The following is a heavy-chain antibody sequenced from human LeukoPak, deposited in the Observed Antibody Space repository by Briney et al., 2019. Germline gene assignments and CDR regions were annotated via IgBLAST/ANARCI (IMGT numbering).Heavy chain of an antibody. V-gene: IGHV3-23*01. CDR3: VKEDHYGDYVQIDH. Sequence: GGSLRLSCATSGFTVSSKYMSWIRQAPGKGLEWVSAITADGGGTNHADPVKGRFTISRDNSKSTLYLQMNSLRAEDTAVYYCVKEDHYGDYVQIDHWGQGTLVTVSS. J-gene: IGHJ4*02. D-gene: IGHD4-17*01. CDR2: ITADGGGT. CDR1: GFTVSSKY.